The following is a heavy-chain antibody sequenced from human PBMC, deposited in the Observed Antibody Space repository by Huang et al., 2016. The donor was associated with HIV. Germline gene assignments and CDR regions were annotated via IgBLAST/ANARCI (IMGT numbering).Heavy chain of an antibody. J-gene: IGHJ4*02. CDR1: GYTFSNYD. CDR2: MNPNSGNT. CDR3: ATLPPVNYGRSGGRVRDY. V-gene: IGHV1-8*01. Sequence: QVQLVQSGAEVKKPGASVKVSCKASGYTFSNYDINWVRQAPGQGLEWRGWMNPNSGNTGYARKFQGRVTMTRSTSRSTAYMELSRLRFEDTAVYYCATLPPVNYGRSGGRVRDYWGQGSLVTVSS. D-gene: IGHD2-15*01.